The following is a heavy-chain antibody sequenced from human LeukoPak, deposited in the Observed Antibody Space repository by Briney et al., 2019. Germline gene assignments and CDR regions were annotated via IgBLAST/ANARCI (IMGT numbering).Heavy chain of an antibody. Sequence: PGGSLKLSCAASGFTFSGSAMHWVRQASGKGLEWVGRIRSKANTYATAYAASVKGRFTISRDDSENTAYLQLNSLKTEDTAVYYCTTAVGTDFYDYGLDAWGQGTTVTVSS. CDR3: TTAVGTDFYDYGLDA. CDR1: GFTFSGSA. D-gene: IGHD6-13*01. CDR2: IRSKANTYAT. J-gene: IGHJ6*02. V-gene: IGHV3-73*01.